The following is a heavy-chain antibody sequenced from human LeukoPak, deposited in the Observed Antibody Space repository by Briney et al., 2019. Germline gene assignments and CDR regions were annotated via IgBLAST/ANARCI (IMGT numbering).Heavy chain of an antibody. J-gene: IGHJ4*02. D-gene: IGHD2-2*01. CDR3: ARDRSGDCSSTSCYYFDY. CDR2: IKQDGSEK. Sequence: GGSLRLSCAASGFTFSSYWMSWVRQAPGKGLEWVANIKQDGSEKYYVDSVKGRFTISRDNAKNSLYLQMNSLRAEDTAVYYCARDRSGDCSSTSCYYFDYWGQGTLVTVSS. CDR1: GFTFSSYW. V-gene: IGHV3-7*01.